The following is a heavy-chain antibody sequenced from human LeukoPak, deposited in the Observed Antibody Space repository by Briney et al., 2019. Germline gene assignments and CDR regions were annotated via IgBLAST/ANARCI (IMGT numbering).Heavy chain of an antibody. Sequence: PGGSLRLSCAASGFTLSIYTMNWVRHAPGKGLDWVSYMSTSGSISYADSVKGRFTFSRDNAKNSLYLQMNSLRDEDTAVYYCARMIDYNYGYAFDYWGQGTLVTVSS. J-gene: IGHJ4*02. CDR1: GFTLSIYT. V-gene: IGHV3-48*02. CDR2: MSTSGSI. D-gene: IGHD5-18*01. CDR3: ARMIDYNYGYAFDY.